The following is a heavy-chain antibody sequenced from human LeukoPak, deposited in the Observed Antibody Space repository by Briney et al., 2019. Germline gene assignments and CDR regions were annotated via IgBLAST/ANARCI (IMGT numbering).Heavy chain of an antibody. CDR3: ARGPLGSRWWYAFDI. Sequence: ASVKVSCTASGYTFTSYDINWVRQATGQGLEWMGWMNPNSGNTGYAQKFQGRVTITRNTSISTAYMELSSLRSEDTAVYYCARGPLGSRWWYAFDIWGQGTMVTVSS. J-gene: IGHJ3*02. CDR2: MNPNSGNT. V-gene: IGHV1-8*03. D-gene: IGHD2-15*01. CDR1: GYTFTSYD.